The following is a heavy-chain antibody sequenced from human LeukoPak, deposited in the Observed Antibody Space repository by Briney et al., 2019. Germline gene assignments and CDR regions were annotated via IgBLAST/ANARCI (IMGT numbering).Heavy chain of an antibody. J-gene: IGHJ3*02. CDR3: ARGDDSSGYSTFDI. D-gene: IGHD3-22*01. CDR1: GGSFSGYY. Sequence: SETLSLTCAVYGGSFSGYYWSWIRQPPGKGLEWIGEIIHSGSNNYNTSLKSRVTISVDTSKNQFSLKLSSVTAADTAVYYCARGDDSSGYSTFDIWGQGTMVTVSS. CDR2: IIHSGSN. V-gene: IGHV4-34*01.